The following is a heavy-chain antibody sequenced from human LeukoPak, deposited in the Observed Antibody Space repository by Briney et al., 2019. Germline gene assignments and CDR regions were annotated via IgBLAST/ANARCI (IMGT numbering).Heavy chain of an antibody. J-gene: IGHJ4*02. V-gene: IGHV3-23*01. Sequence: GGSLRLSCAASGFTFSSYAMSWVRQAPGKGLEWVSAISGSGGSTYYADSMKGRFTISRDNSKNILYLQMNSLRVEDTAVYYCAKTYSSSWTVDYWGQGTLVTVSS. D-gene: IGHD6-13*01. CDR3: AKTYSSSWTVDY. CDR2: ISGSGGST. CDR1: GFTFSSYA.